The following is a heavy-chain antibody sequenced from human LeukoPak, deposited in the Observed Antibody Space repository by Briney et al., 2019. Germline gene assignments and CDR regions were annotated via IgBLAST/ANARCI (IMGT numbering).Heavy chain of an antibody. Sequence: PGGSLRLSCAASGLTFTTYWMSWVRQAPGKGMEWVAIINQDGSERYYVDSVKRRLTISRDNAKNSLFLQMNSLRADDTAVYYCARDKLVGATTGSYFDLWGRGALVTVSS. CDR3: ARDKLVGATTGSYFDL. CDR1: GLTFTTYW. V-gene: IGHV3-7*01. D-gene: IGHD1-26*01. CDR2: INQDGSER. J-gene: IGHJ2*01.